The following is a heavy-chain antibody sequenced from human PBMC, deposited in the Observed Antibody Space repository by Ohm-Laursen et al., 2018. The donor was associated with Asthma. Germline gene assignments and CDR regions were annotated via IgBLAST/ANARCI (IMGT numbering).Heavy chain of an antibody. Sequence: SVKVSCNASGGTFSSYAISWVRQAPGQGLEWMGGIIPIFGTANYAQKFQGRVTITADESTSTAYMELSSLRSEDTAVYYCASYPLPAAGPYFDYWGQGTLVTVSS. J-gene: IGHJ4*02. D-gene: IGHD6-13*01. V-gene: IGHV1-69*13. CDR1: GGTFSSYA. CDR3: ASYPLPAAGPYFDY. CDR2: IIPIFGTA.